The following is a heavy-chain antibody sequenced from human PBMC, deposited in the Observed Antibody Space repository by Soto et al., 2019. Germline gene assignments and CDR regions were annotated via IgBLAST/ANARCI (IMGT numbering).Heavy chain of an antibody. CDR2: IYYSGST. V-gene: IGHV4-61*01. Sequence: PSETLSLTCTVSGGSVSSGSYYWSWIRQPPGKGLEWIGYIYYSGSTNYNPSLKSRVTISVDTSKNQFSLKLSSVTAADTAVYYCARWLQFDDYFDYWGQGTLVTVSS. CDR3: ARWLQFDDYFDY. J-gene: IGHJ4*02. D-gene: IGHD5-12*01. CDR1: GGSVSSGSYY.